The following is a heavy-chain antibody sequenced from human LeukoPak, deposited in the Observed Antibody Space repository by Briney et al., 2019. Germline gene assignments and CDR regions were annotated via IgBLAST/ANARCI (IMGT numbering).Heavy chain of an antibody. D-gene: IGHD3-10*02. V-gene: IGHV1-2*02. CDR2: ISPNSGGT. CDR3: ARGGTMIGYYYYYMDV. Sequence: GASVKVSCKASGYTFTGYYMHWVRQAPGQGLEWMGWISPNSGGTNYAQKFQGRVTMTRDTSISTAYMELSRLRSDDTAVYYCARGGTMIGYYYYYMDVWGKGTTVTVSS. CDR1: GYTFTGYY. J-gene: IGHJ6*03.